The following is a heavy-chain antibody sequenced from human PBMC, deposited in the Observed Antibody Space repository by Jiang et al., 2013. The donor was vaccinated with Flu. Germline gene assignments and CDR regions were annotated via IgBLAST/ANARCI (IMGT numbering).Heavy chain of an antibody. Sequence: GPGLVKPSETLSLTCTVSGGSISSYYWSWIRQPPGKGLEWIGYIYYSGSTNYNPSLKSRVTISVDTSKNQFSLKLSSVTAADTAVYYCARRHYYGSGSYPFDYWGQGTLVTVSS. CDR2: IYYSGST. CDR1: GGSISSYY. V-gene: IGHV4-59*08. CDR3: ARRHYYGSGSYPFDY. J-gene: IGHJ4*02. D-gene: IGHD3-10*01.